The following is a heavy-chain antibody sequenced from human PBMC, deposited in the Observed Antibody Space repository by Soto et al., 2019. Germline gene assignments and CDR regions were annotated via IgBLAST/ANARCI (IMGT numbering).Heavy chain of an antibody. Sequence: ASVKVSCKDSGGLFSSFAISWVRQAPGQGLEWMGGIIPVFGTTNYAQKFQGRVTITADESTNTAYMELSSLTSDDTAMYYCARGGGPYVWFNEFWGQGTQVTVSS. D-gene: IGHD3-16*01. V-gene: IGHV1-69*13. CDR3: ARGGGPYVWFNEF. CDR2: IIPVFGTT. CDR1: GGLFSSFA. J-gene: IGHJ4*02.